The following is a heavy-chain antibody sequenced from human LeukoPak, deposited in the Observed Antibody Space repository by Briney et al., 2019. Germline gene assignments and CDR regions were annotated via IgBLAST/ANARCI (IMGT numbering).Heavy chain of an antibody. Sequence: GASVKVSCKSSAYTFTSYDINWVRQATGQGLEWMGWMNPNSGNTGYAQKFQGRVTMTRNTSINTAYMELSSLRSEDTAVYYCARGLRLRWSRTPYYFGYWGQGTLVTVSS. D-gene: IGHD4-23*01. CDR1: AYTFTSYD. J-gene: IGHJ4*02. V-gene: IGHV1-8*01. CDR3: ARGLRLRWSRTPYYFGY. CDR2: MNPNSGNT.